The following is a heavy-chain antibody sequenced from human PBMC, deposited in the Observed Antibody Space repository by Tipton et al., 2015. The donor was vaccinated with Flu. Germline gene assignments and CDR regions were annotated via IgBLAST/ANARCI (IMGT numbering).Heavy chain of an antibody. CDR3: ARNRPDILTGTFDY. V-gene: IGHV4-4*07. D-gene: IGHD3-9*01. J-gene: IGHJ4*02. CDR1: GGSISSYY. Sequence: TLSLTCTVSGGSISSYYWSWIRQPAGKGLEWIGRIYTSGSTNYNPSLKSRVTISVDTSKNQFSLKLSSVTAADTAVYYCARNRPDILTGTFDYWGQGTLVTVSS. CDR2: IYTSGST.